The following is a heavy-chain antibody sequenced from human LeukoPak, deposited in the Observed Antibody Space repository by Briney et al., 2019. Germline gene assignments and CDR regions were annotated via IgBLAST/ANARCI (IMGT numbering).Heavy chain of an antibody. D-gene: IGHD4-17*01. CDR2: INPNSGGT. J-gene: IGHJ4*02. CDR3: APSRGDYGDYFDY. CDR1: GYTFTGYY. Sequence: PSASVKVSCKVSGYTFTGYYMHWVRQAPGQGLEWMGWINPNSGGTNYAQKFQGRVTMTRDTSISTAYMELSRLRSDDTAVYYCAPSRGDYGDYFDYWGQGTLVTVSS. V-gene: IGHV1-2*02.